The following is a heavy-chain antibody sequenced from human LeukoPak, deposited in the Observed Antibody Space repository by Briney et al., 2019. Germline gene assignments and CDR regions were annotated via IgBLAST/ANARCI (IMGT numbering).Heavy chain of an antibody. Sequence: GGSLRLSXAASGFTFSSYGMHWVRQAPGKGLEWVAFIRYDGSNKYYADSVKGRFTISRDNSKNTLYLQMNSLRAEDTAVYYCEKDRGSYRHFDYWGQGTLVTVSS. D-gene: IGHD1-26*01. CDR2: IRYDGSNK. CDR3: EKDRGSYRHFDY. CDR1: GFTFSSYG. V-gene: IGHV3-30*02. J-gene: IGHJ4*02.